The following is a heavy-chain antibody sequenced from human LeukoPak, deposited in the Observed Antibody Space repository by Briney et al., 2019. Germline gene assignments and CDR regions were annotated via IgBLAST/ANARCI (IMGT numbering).Heavy chain of an antibody. D-gene: IGHD3-22*01. J-gene: IGHJ4*02. Sequence: GESLKISCKGSGYSFTSYWIGWVRQMPGKGLEWMGIIYPGDSDTRYSPSFQGQVTISADKSISTAYLQWSSLKASDTATYYCASQSYYYDSSGYGFDYWGQGTLVTVSS. CDR3: ASQSYYYDSSGYGFDY. V-gene: IGHV5-51*01. CDR2: IYPGDSDT. CDR1: GYSFTSYW.